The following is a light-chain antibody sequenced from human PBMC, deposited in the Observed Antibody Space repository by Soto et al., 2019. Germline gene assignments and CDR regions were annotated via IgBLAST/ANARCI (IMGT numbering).Light chain of an antibody. CDR1: SSDVGGYNY. CDR3: CSYAGSYTLV. CDR2: DVS. Sequence: QSVLTQPRSVSGSPGQSVTISCTGTSSDVGGYNYVSWYQQHPGKAPKLMIYDVSKRPSGVPDRFSGSKSGNSASLTLSGLQADDEADYYCCSYAGSYTLVFGGGTKLTVL. V-gene: IGLV2-11*01. J-gene: IGLJ3*02.